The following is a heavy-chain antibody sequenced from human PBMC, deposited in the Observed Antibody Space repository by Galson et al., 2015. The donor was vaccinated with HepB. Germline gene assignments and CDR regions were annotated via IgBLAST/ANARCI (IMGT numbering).Heavy chain of an antibody. CDR3: ARDMGPYCTNGLCDSFDP. D-gene: IGHD2-8*01. Sequence: SLRLSCAASGFAFSNYAMNWVRQAPGKGLEWVSFISYDGTNKQYTDSVKGRFSISRDNSKNTLYLQMTSLTMEDTAVYYCARDMGPYCTNGLCDSFDPWGQGTLVTVSS. V-gene: IGHV3-30*04. CDR1: GFAFSNYA. J-gene: IGHJ5*02. CDR2: ISYDGTNK.